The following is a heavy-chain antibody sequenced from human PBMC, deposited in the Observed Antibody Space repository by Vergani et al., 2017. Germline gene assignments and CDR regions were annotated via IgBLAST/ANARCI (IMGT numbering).Heavy chain of an antibody. V-gene: IGHV3-30*18. CDR3: AKVGRSEVAGTFGAFDI. CDR1: GFSFPGYA. D-gene: IGHD6-19*01. J-gene: IGHJ3*02. CDR2: ISFDGNKK. Sequence: VQLLESGGGLVQPGGSLRLSCEASGFSFPGYAMSWVRQAPGKGLEWVATISFDGNKKDYTEAVRGRFTISRDNSKNTLFLHMNSLRPEDTAVYYCAKVGRSEVAGTFGAFDIWGEGTMVTVSS.